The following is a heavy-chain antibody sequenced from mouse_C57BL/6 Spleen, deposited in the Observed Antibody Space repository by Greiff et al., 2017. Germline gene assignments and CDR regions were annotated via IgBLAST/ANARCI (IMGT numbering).Heavy chain of an antibody. Sequence: QVQLQQSGAELVKPGASVKMSCKASGYTFTSYWITWVKQRPGQGLEWIGDIYPGSGSTNYNEKFKSKATLTVDTSSSTAYMQLSILTSEDSAVYYCARTVPYDGYYFDYWGQGTTLTVSS. CDR1: GYTFTSYW. V-gene: IGHV1-55*01. CDR3: ARTVPYDGYYFDY. D-gene: IGHD2-3*01. CDR2: IYPGSGST. J-gene: IGHJ2*01.